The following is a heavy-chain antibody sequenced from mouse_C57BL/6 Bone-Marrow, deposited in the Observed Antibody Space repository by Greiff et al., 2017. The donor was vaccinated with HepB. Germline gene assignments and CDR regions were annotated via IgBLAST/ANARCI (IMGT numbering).Heavy chain of an antibody. CDR1: GYTFTSYW. D-gene: IGHD1-1*01. V-gene: IGHV1-52*01. Sequence: QVQLQQPGAELVRPGSSVKLSCKASGYTFTSYWMHWVKQRPIQGLEWIGNIDPSDSETHYNQKFKDKATLTVDKSSSTAYMQLSSLTSEDSAVYYCARGKGSSYVGYWGQGTTLTVSS. CDR2: IDPSDSET. CDR3: ARGKGSSYVGY. J-gene: IGHJ2*01.